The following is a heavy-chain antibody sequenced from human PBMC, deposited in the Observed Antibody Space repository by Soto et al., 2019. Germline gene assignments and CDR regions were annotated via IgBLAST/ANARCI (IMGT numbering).Heavy chain of an antibody. V-gene: IGHV4-59*02. CDR2: ISHTGYT. CDR1: DASVSKYY. D-gene: IGHD3-10*02. J-gene: IGHJ4*02. Sequence: KTSETLSLTCIVSDASVSKYYWSWIRQPPGKGLEWIGYISHTGYTSYNPSLESRLTISMDKSKNQLSLNLNSVTTADTAVYYCARGQLLFAYWGQGTQVTVYS. CDR3: ARGQLLFAY.